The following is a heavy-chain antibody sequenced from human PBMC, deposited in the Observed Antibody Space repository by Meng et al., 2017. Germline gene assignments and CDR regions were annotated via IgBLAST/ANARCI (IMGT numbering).Heavy chain of an antibody. J-gene: IGHJ4*02. D-gene: IGHD1-26*01. CDR3: GRARGTSLYFDW. V-gene: IGHV3-66*02. CDR1: GFTVSSSF. CDR2: IYSSGDT. Sequence: GGSLRLSCAASGFTVSSSFMSWVRQAPGEGLEWVSIIYSSGDTYYADSVKGRFTISRDNSKNTLYLQLNSLRPEDTAVFYCGRARGTSLYFDWWGQGTLVTVSS.